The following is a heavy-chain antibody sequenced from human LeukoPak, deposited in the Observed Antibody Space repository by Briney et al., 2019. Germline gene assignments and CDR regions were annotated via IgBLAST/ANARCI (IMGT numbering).Heavy chain of an antibody. Sequence: SETLSLTCTVSGGSISSYYWSWIRQPPGKGLEWMGYIYYSGSTNYNPSLKSRVTISVDTSKNQFSLKLSSVTAADTAVYYCARYYYDSSGYRDAFDIWGQGTMVTVSS. CDR3: ARYYYDSSGYRDAFDI. J-gene: IGHJ3*02. CDR2: IYYSGST. D-gene: IGHD3-22*01. CDR1: GGSISSYY. V-gene: IGHV4-59*01.